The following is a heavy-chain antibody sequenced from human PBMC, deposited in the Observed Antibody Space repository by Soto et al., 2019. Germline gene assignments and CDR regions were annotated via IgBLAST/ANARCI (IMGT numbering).Heavy chain of an antibody. CDR1: GGSISSSSYY. J-gene: IGHJ4*02. V-gene: IGHV4-39*01. D-gene: IGHD3-10*01. Sequence: QLLESGPGLVKPSETLSLTCTVSGGSISSSSYYWGWIRQPPGKGLEWIGSIYYSGSTYYNPSLKSRVTISVDTSKNQFSRKLSSVTAADTAVYYCAREDGSGSYSLDYWGQGTLVTVSS. CDR3: AREDGSGSYSLDY. CDR2: IYYSGST.